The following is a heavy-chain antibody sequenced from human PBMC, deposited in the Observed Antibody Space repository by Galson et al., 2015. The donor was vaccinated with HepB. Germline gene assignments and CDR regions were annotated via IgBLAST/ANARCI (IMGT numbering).Heavy chain of an antibody. V-gene: IGHV3-23*01. CDR1: GFTFSSYA. Sequence: SLRLSCAASGFTFSSYAMSWVRQAPGKGLEWVSAISGSGGSTYYADSVKGRFTISRDNSKNTLYLQMNSLGAEDTAVYYCTSLVVVPAAPFHPDRHEYNWFDPWGQGTLVTVSS. CDR2: ISGSGGST. CDR3: TSLVVVPAAPFHPDRHEYNWFDP. J-gene: IGHJ5*02. D-gene: IGHD2-2*01.